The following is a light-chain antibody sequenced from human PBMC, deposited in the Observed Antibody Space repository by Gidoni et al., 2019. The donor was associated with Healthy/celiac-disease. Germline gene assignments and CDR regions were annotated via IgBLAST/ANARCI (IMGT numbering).Light chain of an antibody. Sequence: EIVMTQSPATLSVSPGERATLSCRASQSVSSNVAWYQQKPGQAPRLLIYGASTRATGIPARFIGSGSGTEFTLTISSLQSEDFAVYYCQQYNNWPPLTFGGGTKVEIK. J-gene: IGKJ4*01. V-gene: IGKV3-15*01. CDR3: QQYNNWPPLT. CDR1: QSVSSN. CDR2: GAS.